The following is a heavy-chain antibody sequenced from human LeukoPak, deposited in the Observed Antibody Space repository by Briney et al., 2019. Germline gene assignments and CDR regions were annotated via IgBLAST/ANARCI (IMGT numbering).Heavy chain of an antibody. D-gene: IGHD2-2*01. J-gene: IGHJ4*02. CDR1: GYTFTSCA. Sequence: GASVKVSCKASGYTFTSCAMNWVRQAPGQGLEWMGWINTNTGNPTYAQGFTGRFVLSLDTSVSTAYLQISSLKAEDTAVYYCTRQGPGYCGSTSCYGVDYWGQGTLVTVSS. CDR3: TRQGPGYCGSTSCYGVDY. V-gene: IGHV7-4-1*02. CDR2: INTNTGNP.